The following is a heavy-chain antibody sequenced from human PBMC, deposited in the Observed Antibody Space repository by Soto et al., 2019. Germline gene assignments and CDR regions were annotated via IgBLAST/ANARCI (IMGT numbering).Heavy chain of an antibody. CDR3: ARIVEDSGRGTYYYGMDV. CDR1: GGSVSSGSYY. CDR2: IYYSGST. J-gene: IGHJ6*02. D-gene: IGHD1-26*01. Sequence: PSETLSLTCTVSGGSVSSGSYYWSWIRQPPGKGLEWIGYIYYSGSTNYNPSLKSRVTISVDTSKNQFSLKLSSVTAADTAVYYCARIVEDSGRGTYYYGMDVWGQGTTVTVSS. V-gene: IGHV4-61*01.